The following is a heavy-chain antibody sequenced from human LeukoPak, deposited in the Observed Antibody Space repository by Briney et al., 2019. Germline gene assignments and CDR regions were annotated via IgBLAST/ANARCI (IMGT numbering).Heavy chain of an antibody. CDR3: TTDHTDDSGRYVLASAV. J-gene: IGHJ4*02. CDR1: GFTFDNAW. Sequence: GGSLRLSCAAGGFTFDNAWMSWLHQARGKGVEWVGRIKSKTDGGTTDYAAAVKGSFTVSSDDSKNTLYMQMNSLKSEETAVYYCTTDHTDDSGRYVLASAVWGQGTLVTVSS. D-gene: IGHD6-19*01. V-gene: IGHV3-15*01. CDR2: IKSKTDGGTT.